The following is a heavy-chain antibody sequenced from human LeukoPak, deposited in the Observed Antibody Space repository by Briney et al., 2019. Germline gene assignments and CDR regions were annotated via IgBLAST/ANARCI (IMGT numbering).Heavy chain of an antibody. J-gene: IGHJ4*02. CDR2: IDPNSGGT. CDR3: AREWDY. Sequence: GASVKVSCKASGGTFSSYAISWVRQAPGQGLEWMGWIDPNSGGTNYAQKFQGRVTMTRDTSISTAYMELSRLRSDDTAVYYCAREWDYWGQGTLVTVSS. CDR1: GGTFSSYA. V-gene: IGHV1-2*02.